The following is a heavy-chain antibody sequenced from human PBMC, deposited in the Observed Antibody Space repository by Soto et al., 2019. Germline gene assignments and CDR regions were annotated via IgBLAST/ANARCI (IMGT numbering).Heavy chain of an antibody. CDR2: ISGSGGST. D-gene: IGHD2-2*01. Sequence: GGSLRLSCAASGFTFSSYAMSWVRQAPGKGLEWVSAISGSGGSTYYADSVKGRFTISRDNSKNTLYLQMNSLRAEDTAVYYCAKGYCSSTSCYAIDAFDIWGQGIMVTVSS. J-gene: IGHJ3*02. CDR1: GFTFSSYA. CDR3: AKGYCSSTSCYAIDAFDI. V-gene: IGHV3-23*01.